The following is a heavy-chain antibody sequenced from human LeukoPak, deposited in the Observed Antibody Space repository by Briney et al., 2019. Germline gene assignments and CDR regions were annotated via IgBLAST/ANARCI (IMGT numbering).Heavy chain of an antibody. CDR2: IYTSGST. CDR1: GGSISSGSYY. D-gene: IGHD5-12*01. Sequence: SETLSLTCTVSGGSISSGSYYWSWIRQPAGKGLEWIGRIYTSGSTNYNPSLKSRVTISVDTSKNQFSLKLSSVTAADTAVYYCARDRGGYGPGFDYWGQGTLVTVSS. CDR3: ARDRGGYGPGFDY. J-gene: IGHJ4*02. V-gene: IGHV4-61*02.